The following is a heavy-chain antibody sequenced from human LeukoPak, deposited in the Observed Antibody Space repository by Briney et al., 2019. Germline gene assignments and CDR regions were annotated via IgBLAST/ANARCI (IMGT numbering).Heavy chain of an antibody. CDR3: ARGPNRYYFDY. Sequence: PSETLSLTCTVSGGSISSYYWSWIRQPPGKGLEWTGYIYYGGRTNYNPSLKSRVTISVDTSKNQFSLKLSSVTAADTAVYYCARGPNRYYFDYWGQGTLVTVSS. CDR2: IYYGGRT. D-gene: IGHD2/OR15-2a*01. V-gene: IGHV4-59*01. J-gene: IGHJ4*02. CDR1: GGSISSYY.